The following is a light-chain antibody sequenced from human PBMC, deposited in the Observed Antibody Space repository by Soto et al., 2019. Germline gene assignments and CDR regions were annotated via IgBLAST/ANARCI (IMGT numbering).Light chain of an antibody. CDR2: DVS. CDR1: SSEVGGYNY. Sequence: QSALTQPASVSGSPGQSITISCTGTSSEVGGYNYVSWYQQHPGKAPKLMIYDVSNRPSGVSNRFSGSKSGNTASLTISGLQAEDEADYYCRSYTSSSTSVVFGTGTKVTVL. J-gene: IGLJ1*01. CDR3: RSYTSSSTSVV. V-gene: IGLV2-14*01.